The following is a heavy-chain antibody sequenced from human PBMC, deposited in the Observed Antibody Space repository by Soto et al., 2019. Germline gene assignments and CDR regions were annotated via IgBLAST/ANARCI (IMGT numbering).Heavy chain of an antibody. CDR1: GGTFSHYA. D-gene: IGHD2-2*01. J-gene: IGHJ5*02. CDR2: IIPMFGSA. Sequence: QVQLVQSGAEVKKPGSSVKVSCKASGGTFSHYAISWVRQAPGQGLEWMGGIIPMFGSANYAQKFQGRVTITADESTSTAYMELSSLRSEDTAVYYCARGGDIVLVPTDISWFDPWGQGTLVTVSS. CDR3: ARGGDIVLVPTDISWFDP. V-gene: IGHV1-69*12.